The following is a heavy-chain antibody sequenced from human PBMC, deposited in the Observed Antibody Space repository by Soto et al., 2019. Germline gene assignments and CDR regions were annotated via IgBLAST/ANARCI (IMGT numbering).Heavy chain of an antibody. CDR1: GFTFSSYG. CDR3: AKGSSWAPFLDY. J-gene: IGHJ4*02. D-gene: IGHD6-13*01. CDR2: ISYDGSNK. V-gene: IGHV3-30*18. Sequence: GGSLRLSCAASGFTFSSYGMHWVRQAPGKGLEWVAVISYDGSNKYYADSVKGRFTISRDNSKNTLYLQMNSLRAEDTAVYYCAKGSSWAPFLDYWGQGTLVTVSS.